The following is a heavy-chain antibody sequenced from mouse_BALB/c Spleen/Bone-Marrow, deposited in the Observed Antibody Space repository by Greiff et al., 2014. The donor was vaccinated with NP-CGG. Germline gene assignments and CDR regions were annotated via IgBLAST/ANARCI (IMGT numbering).Heavy chain of an antibody. J-gene: IGHJ3*01. CDR1: GFNIKDTH. CDR3: ASYYYGSAWFAY. Sequence: EVQLQQSGAELVKPGASVKLSCTASGFNIKDTHMHWVKQRPEQGLEWIGRIDPANGNTKYDPKFQGKATITADTSSNTAYLQLSSLTSEDTAVYYCASYYYGSAWFAYWGQGTLVTVSA. V-gene: IGHV14-3*02. D-gene: IGHD1-1*01. CDR2: IDPANGNT.